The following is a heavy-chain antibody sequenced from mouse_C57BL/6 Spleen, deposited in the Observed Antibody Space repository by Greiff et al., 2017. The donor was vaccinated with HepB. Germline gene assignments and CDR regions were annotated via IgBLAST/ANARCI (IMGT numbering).Heavy chain of an antibody. Sequence: VKLQESGAELARPGASVKLSCKASGYTFTSYGISWVKQRTGQGLEWIGEIYPRSGNTYYNEKFKGKATLTADKSSSTAYMELRSLTSEDSAVYFCAREIRLAYWGQGTLVTVSA. J-gene: IGHJ3*01. CDR2: IYPRSGNT. V-gene: IGHV1-81*01. CDR1: GYTFTSYG. CDR3: AREIRLAY.